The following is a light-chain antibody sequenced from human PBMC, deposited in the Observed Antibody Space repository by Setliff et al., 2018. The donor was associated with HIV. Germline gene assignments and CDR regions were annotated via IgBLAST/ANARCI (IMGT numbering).Light chain of an antibody. Sequence: NFMLTQPHSVSESPGKTVTISCTRSSGSIADNYVQWFQQRPGSSPTIVISEDDQRPSGVPDRFSGSVDSFSNSASLTISGLKTEDEADYYCQSYDSNNHYVFGTGTRSPS. CDR3: QSYDSNNHYV. V-gene: IGLV6-57*01. CDR1: SGSIADNY. CDR2: EDD. J-gene: IGLJ1*01.